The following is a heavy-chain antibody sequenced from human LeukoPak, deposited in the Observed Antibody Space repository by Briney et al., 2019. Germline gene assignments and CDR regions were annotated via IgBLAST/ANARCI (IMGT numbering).Heavy chain of an antibody. V-gene: IGHV4-30-2*01. J-gene: IGHJ4*02. Sequence: PSETLSLTCTVSGGSISSGGYYWSWIRQPRGKGLEWIGYIYHSGSTYYNPSLKSRVTISVDRSKNQFSLKLSSVTAADTAVYYCARVTPYLFDYWGQGTLVTVSS. CDR3: ARVTPYLFDY. CDR2: IYHSGST. D-gene: IGHD1-14*01. CDR1: GGSISSGGYY.